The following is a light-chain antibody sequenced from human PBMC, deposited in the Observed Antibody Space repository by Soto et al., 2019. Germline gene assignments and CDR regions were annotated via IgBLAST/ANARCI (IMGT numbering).Light chain of an antibody. J-gene: IGKJ2*01. V-gene: IGKV3-20*01. CDR1: QSVTNY. CDR2: DTF. Sequence: IVLTQSPGTLSLSPGESASLSCRASQSVTNYLAWYQQKPGQAPRLLIYDTFTRAAGIPDRFSVSGSGTDFPLIISRLEPEDFALYYCQQYAGSPYTLGQGTKLEIK. CDR3: QQYAGSPYT.